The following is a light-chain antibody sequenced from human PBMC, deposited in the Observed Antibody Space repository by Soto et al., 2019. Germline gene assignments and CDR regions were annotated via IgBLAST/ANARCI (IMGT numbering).Light chain of an antibody. CDR3: GSKAGSNKHVV. V-gene: IGLV2-8*01. J-gene: IGLJ2*01. Sequence: QSALTQPASVSGSPGQSITISCTGTTSDIGDNKYVSWYQQHPGKAPKLLISEVTKRPSGVPDRFSGSKSGNTASLTVSGLQADDEADYYCGSKAGSNKHVVFGGGTKLTVL. CDR2: EVT. CDR1: TSDIGDNKY.